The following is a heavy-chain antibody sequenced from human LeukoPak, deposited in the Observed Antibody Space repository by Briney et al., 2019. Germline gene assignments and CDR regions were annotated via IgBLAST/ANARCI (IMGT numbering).Heavy chain of an antibody. Sequence: ASVKVSCKAAGYTFSTYDISWVRQATGQGLEWMGWINPNSGGTNYAQKFQGRVTMTRDTSISAAYMELSRLRSDDTAVYYCASGGIAAAHTGYWGQGTLVTVSS. D-gene: IGHD6-13*01. V-gene: IGHV1-2*02. CDR1: GYTFSTYD. CDR2: INPNSGGT. CDR3: ASGGIAAAHTGY. J-gene: IGHJ4*02.